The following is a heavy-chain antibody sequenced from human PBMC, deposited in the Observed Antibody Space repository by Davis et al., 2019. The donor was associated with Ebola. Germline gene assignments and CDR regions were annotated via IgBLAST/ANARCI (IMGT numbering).Heavy chain of an antibody. CDR1: EFTFSNYG. D-gene: IGHD2-8*02. CDR3: AKSFLITGSHMSEFRGVDY. J-gene: IGHJ4*02. Sequence: GESLKISCAASEFTFSNYGMTWVRQAPGKGLEWVSSISAGGTAPYYADSVKGRFTISRDNSKNTLSLLMDSLRADDTAVYYCAKSFLITGSHMSEFRGVDYWGQGTVVTVSS. V-gene: IGHV3-23*01. CDR2: ISAGGTAP.